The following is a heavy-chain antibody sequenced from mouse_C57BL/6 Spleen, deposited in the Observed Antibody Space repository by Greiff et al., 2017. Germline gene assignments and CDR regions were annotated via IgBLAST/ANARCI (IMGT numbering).Heavy chain of an antibody. CDR2: INPSTGGT. Sequence: EVQLQQSGPELVKPGASVKISCKASGYSFTGYYMNWVKQSPEKSLEWIGEINPSTGGTTYNQKFKAKATLTVDKSSSTAYMQLKSLTSEDSAVYYCARGGNYLIDYWGQGTTLTVSS. V-gene: IGHV1-42*01. CDR3: ARGGNYLIDY. CDR1: GYSFTGYY. D-gene: IGHD2-1*01. J-gene: IGHJ2*01.